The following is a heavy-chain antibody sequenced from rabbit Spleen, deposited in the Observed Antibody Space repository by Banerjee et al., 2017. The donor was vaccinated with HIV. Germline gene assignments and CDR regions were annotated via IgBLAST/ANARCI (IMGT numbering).Heavy chain of an antibody. CDR1: GFDFSSYG. CDR2: IDPLFGST. V-gene: IGHV1S47*01. CDR3: AKDMGVAAGYFFNL. D-gene: IGHD4-1*01. J-gene: IGHJ4*01. Sequence: QEQLVESGGGLVQPGGSLKVSCKASGFDFSSYGVSWVRQAPGKGLEWIGYIDPLFGSTYYASWVNGRFTISRENTQNTVYLQLNSLTAADTATYFCAKDMGVAAGYFFNLWGPGTLVTVS.